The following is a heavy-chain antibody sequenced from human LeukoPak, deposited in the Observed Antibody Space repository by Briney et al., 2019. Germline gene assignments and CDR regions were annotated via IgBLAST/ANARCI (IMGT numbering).Heavy chain of an antibody. CDR2: ISWNSGSI. CDR1: GFTFSSYE. J-gene: IGHJ4*02. Sequence: PGGSLRLSCAASGFTFSSYEMNWVRQAPGKGLEWVSGISWNSGSIGYADSVKGRITISRDNAKNSLYLQMNSLRAEDTALYYCARQRGATVTSLGYFEYWGQGTLVTVSS. V-gene: IGHV3-9*01. CDR3: ARQRGATVTSLGYFEY. D-gene: IGHD4-17*01.